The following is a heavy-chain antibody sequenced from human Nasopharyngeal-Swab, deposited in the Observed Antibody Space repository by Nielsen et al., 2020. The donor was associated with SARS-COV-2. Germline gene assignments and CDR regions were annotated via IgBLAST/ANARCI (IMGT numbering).Heavy chain of an antibody. J-gene: IGHJ3*02. Sequence: RQALGKALEWLAHIFSNDEKSYSTSLKSRLTISKDTSKSQVVLTMTNMDPVDTAAYYCARIDFDSSGYYSAFDIWGQGTMVTVSS. V-gene: IGHV2-26*01. CDR2: IFSNDEK. D-gene: IGHD3-22*01. CDR3: ARIDFDSSGYYSAFDI.